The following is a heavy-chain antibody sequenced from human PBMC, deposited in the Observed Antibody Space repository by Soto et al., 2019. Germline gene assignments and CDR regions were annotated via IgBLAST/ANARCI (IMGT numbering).Heavy chain of an antibody. D-gene: IGHD1-26*01. V-gene: IGHV4-30-2*01. CDR2: IYHSGST. Sequence: PSETLFLTCAVSGGSISSGGYSWSWIRQPPGKGLEWIGYIYHSGSTYYNPSLKSRVTISVDRSKNQFSLKLSSVTAADTAVYYCARGLWVGSYTWYFDYWGQGTLVTVSS. J-gene: IGHJ4*02. CDR3: ARGLWVGSYTWYFDY. CDR1: GGSISSGGYS.